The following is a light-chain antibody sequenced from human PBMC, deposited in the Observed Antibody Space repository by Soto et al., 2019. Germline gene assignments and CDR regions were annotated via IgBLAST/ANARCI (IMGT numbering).Light chain of an antibody. CDR3: QQYIDWPMYT. CDR1: ENVGVN. V-gene: IGKV3-15*01. CDR2: GAS. J-gene: IGKJ2*01. Sequence: VMTQSPATLSVSPGEGATLSCRASENVGVNLAWYQQKPGQAPMLLIYGASTRATDSTGRFSGSGSVTEFTLTITSLQPEDFAVYYCQQYIDWPMYTFAQGTKLEMK.